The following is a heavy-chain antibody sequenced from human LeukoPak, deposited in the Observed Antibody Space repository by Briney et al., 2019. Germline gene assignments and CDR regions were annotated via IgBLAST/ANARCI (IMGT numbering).Heavy chain of an antibody. D-gene: IGHD2-2*02. CDR2: IYYSGST. Sequence: SQTLSLTCTVSGGSIRSGGYSWSWIRQHPGKGLEWIGYIYYSGSTYYNPSLKSRVTISVDTSKNQFSLKLSSVTAADTAVYYCARGSTIVPAAINNWFDPWGQGTLVTVSS. CDR1: GGSIRSGGYS. CDR3: ARGSTIVPAAINNWFDP. V-gene: IGHV4-31*03. J-gene: IGHJ5*02.